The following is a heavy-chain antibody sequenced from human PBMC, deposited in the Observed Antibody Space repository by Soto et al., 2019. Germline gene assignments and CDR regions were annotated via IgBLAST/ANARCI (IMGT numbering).Heavy chain of an antibody. Sequence: SETLSLTCTVSGDSVSSGGNYWSWIRQPPGEGLEWIAYIHYSGSVNYNPSLKSRVTISVDTSKNQFSLKLSSVTAADTAVYYCARDQRWSSYYDSSGYQGYNWFDPWGQGTLVTVSS. CDR2: IHYSGSV. D-gene: IGHD3-22*01. J-gene: IGHJ5*02. CDR1: GDSVSSGGNY. V-gene: IGHV4-61*08. CDR3: ARDQRWSSYYDSSGYQGYNWFDP.